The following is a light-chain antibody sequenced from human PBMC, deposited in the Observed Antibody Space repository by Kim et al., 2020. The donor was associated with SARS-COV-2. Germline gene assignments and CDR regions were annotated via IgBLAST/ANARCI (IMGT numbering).Light chain of an antibody. CDR1: QSVAIS. Sequence: VSPGERATLSCRASQSVAISLAWYQQKPGQAPRLLMYGASTRATVIPARFSGSGSGTDFTLAISSLQSEDFAVYYCQQYDNWPRTFGQGTKVDIK. V-gene: IGKV3-15*01. CDR2: GAS. CDR3: QQYDNWPRT. J-gene: IGKJ1*01.